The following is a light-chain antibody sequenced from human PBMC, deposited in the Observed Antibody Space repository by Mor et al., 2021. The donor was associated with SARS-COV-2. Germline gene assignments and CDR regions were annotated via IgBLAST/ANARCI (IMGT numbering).Light chain of an antibody. V-gene: IGLV8-61*01. CDR3: MLYVCRATYV. Sequence: TPGQAPRTLIYSTSTRSSGVPDRFSGSILGNRAALTISGAIVDDEADFYCMLYVCRATYVFGAWTNVNV. J-gene: IGLJ1*01. CDR2: STS.